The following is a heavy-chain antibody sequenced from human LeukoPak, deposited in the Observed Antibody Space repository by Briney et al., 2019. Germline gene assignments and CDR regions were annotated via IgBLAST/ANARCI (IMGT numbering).Heavy chain of an antibody. CDR2: IIPIFGTA. Sequence: GASVKVSCKASGGTFSSYAISWVRQAPGQGLEWMGGIIPIFGTANYAQKFQGRVTITADKSTSTAYMELSSLRSEDTAVYYCARARRAAVAGHDAFDIWGQGTMVTVSS. V-gene: IGHV1-69*06. CDR3: ARARRAAVAGHDAFDI. J-gene: IGHJ3*02. CDR1: GGTFSSYA. D-gene: IGHD6-19*01.